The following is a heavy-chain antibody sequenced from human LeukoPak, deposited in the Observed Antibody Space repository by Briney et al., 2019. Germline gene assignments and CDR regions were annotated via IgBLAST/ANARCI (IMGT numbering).Heavy chain of an antibody. V-gene: IGHV3-7*03. Sequence: GGSLRLSCAASGFTFSTSWMSWARQAPGKGLEWVANIKQDGIFVQYVDSVKGRFTISRDNAKNSLYLQMNSLRAEDTAVYYCARDYCGGDCFEPYNWFDPWGQGTLVTVSS. CDR3: ARDYCGGDCFEPYNWFDP. CDR2: IKQDGIFV. J-gene: IGHJ5*02. CDR1: GFTFSTSW. D-gene: IGHD2-21*02.